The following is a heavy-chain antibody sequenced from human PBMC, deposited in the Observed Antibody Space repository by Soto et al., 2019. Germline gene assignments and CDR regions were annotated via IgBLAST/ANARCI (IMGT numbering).Heavy chain of an antibody. Sequence: QVQLVQSGAEVKKPGSSVKVSCKASGGTFSSYTISWVRQAPGQGLEWMGRIIPILGIANYAQKFQGRVTITADKFTSTAYMELSSLRSEDTAVYYCARDLLGYCSSTSCPSYMDVWGKGTTVTVSS. CDR1: GGTFSSYT. J-gene: IGHJ6*03. CDR2: IIPILGIA. V-gene: IGHV1-69*08. CDR3: ARDLLGYCSSTSCPSYMDV. D-gene: IGHD2-2*01.